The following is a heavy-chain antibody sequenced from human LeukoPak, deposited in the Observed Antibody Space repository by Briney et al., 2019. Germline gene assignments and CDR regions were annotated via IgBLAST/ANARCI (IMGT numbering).Heavy chain of an antibody. D-gene: IGHD4-17*01. CDR2: IYNTEIT. Sequence: PSETLSLTCTVSGGSISSYYWTWIRQPPGKTLEWIGYIYNTEITNYNPSLKSRVTISVDTSKNQFSLKLTSVTAADTAVYYCARSLHYGDYNNWNFDLWGRGTLVTVSS. CDR3: ARSLHYGDYNNWNFDL. J-gene: IGHJ2*01. V-gene: IGHV4-4*09. CDR1: GGSISSYY.